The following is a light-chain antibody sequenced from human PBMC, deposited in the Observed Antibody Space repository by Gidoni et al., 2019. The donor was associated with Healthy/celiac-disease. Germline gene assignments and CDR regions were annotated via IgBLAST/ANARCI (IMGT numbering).Light chain of an antibody. Sequence: QSALTQPAPVSGSPGPSITISCTVTSSDVGSYNLVSWYQQHPGKAPKLMIYEVSKRPSGVSNRFSGSKSGNTDSLTISGLQAEDEADYYCCSYAGSSTFYVFGTGTKVTVL. CDR2: EVS. J-gene: IGLJ1*01. V-gene: IGLV2-23*02. CDR3: CSYAGSSTFYV. CDR1: SSDVGSYNL.